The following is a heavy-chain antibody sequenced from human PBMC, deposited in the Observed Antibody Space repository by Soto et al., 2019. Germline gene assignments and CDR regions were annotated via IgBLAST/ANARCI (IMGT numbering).Heavy chain of an antibody. V-gene: IGHV4-30-4*01. CDR3: ARVDLYYCDYGMDV. D-gene: IGHD3-9*01. J-gene: IGHJ6*02. CDR2: IYYSGTT. Sequence: QVQLQESGPGLVKPSQTLSLTCTVSGGSISSGDYYWRWIRQPPGKGLEWIGYIYYSGTTYYNPSLKSRVTISVDTCKNQFSLKLSSVTAADTAGYYCARVDLYYCDYGMDVWGQGTTVTVSS. CDR1: GGSISSGDYY.